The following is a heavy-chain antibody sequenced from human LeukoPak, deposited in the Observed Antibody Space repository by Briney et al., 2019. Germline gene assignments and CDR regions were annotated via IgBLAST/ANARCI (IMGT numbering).Heavy chain of an antibody. V-gene: IGHV3-30-3*01. CDR2: ISYDGSNK. CDR3: ASEGEFGYGYFY. CDR1: GFTFSSYA. Sequence: PGGSLRLSCAASGFTFSSYAMHWVRQAPGKGLEWVAVISYDGSNKYYADSVKGRFTISRDNSKNTLYLQMNSLRAEDTAVYYCASEGEFGYGYFYWGQGILVTVSS. J-gene: IGHJ4*02. D-gene: IGHD5-18*01.